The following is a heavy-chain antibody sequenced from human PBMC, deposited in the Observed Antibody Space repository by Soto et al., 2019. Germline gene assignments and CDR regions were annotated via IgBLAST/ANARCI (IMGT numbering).Heavy chain of an antibody. CDR1: GFTFSSYA. D-gene: IGHD6-19*01. CDR2: ISGSGGST. CDR3: ARRGSGGYYDY. J-gene: IGHJ4*02. V-gene: IGHV3-23*01. Sequence: EVQLLESGGGLVQPGGSLRLSCAASGFTFSSYAMRWVRQAPVKGLEWVSAISGSGGSTYYADSVKGRFTISRDNSKTTLYLQMNSLRAEDTAVYYCARRGSGGYYDYWGQGTLVTVSS.